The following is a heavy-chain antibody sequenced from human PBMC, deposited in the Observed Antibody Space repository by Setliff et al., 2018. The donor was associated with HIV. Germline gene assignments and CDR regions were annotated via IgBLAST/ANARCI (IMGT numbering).Heavy chain of an antibody. CDR2: IKEDGSDN. V-gene: IGHV3-7*03. J-gene: IGHJ5*02. CDR1: GFTFSTYW. D-gene: IGHD5-12*01. Sequence: GGSLRLSCAASGFTFSTYWMSWVRQSPGKGLEWVANIKEDGSDNYYADSVKGRFTISRDNSKNTLYLQMNSLRAEDTAVYFCAVDSRSRPTTWGQGTLVTVSS. CDR3: AVDSRSRPTT.